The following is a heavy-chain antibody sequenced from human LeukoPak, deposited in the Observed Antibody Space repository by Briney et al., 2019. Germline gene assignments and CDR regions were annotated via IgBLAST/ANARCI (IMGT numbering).Heavy chain of an antibody. CDR2: IYHSGST. V-gene: IGHV4-38-2*02. Sequence: SETLSLTCTVSGGSISIYYWSWIRQPPGKGLEWIGSIYHSGSTYYNPSLKSRVTISVDTSKNQFSLKLSSVTAADTAVYYCARDPSYLDLNWFDPWGQGTLVTVSS. D-gene: IGHD3-9*01. CDR1: GGSISIYY. J-gene: IGHJ5*02. CDR3: ARDPSYLDLNWFDP.